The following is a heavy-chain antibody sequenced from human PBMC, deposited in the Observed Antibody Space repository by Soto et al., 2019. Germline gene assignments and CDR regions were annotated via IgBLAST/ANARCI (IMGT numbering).Heavy chain of an antibody. CDR3: AHWGGIGSISYPSRYYSDH. D-gene: IGHD3-3*02. CDR2: LYWDDDK. V-gene: IGHV2-5*02. Sequence: QITLKESGPTLVKPTQTLTLTCTFSGFSLSTSGVGVGWIRQPPGKALEWLALLYWDDDKRYSPSLKSRLTITKDTSQEQVVLTMTTVHPVDTATYYCAHWGGIGSISYPSRYYSDHWGQGTLVTVSS. CDR1: GFSLSTSGVG. J-gene: IGHJ4*02.